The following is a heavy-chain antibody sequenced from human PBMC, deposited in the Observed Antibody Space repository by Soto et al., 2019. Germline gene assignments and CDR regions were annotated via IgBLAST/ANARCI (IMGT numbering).Heavy chain of an antibody. J-gene: IGHJ4*02. V-gene: IGHV3-23*01. CDR3: VKGFGYSSSSVVFLAQLGFDY. CDR2: ISSSGGGT. Sequence: EVQLLESGGGLVQPGGSLRLSCAASGFTFSKYAMTWVRQAPGKGLQWVSAISSSGGGTYYADSVKGRFTISRDNSKNTLYLQMNSLRAEDTALYYCVKGFGYSSSSVVFLAQLGFDYWGQGTLVTVSS. CDR1: GFTFSKYA. D-gene: IGHD6-6*01.